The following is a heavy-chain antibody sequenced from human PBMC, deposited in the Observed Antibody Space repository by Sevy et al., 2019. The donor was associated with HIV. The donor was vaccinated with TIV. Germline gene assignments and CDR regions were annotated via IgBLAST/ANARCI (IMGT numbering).Heavy chain of an antibody. D-gene: IGHD5-12*01. Sequence: GGSLRLSCEASGFIFSTYGMHWVRQAPGKGLDWVAVISNDGGNQYYADSVKGRFTISRDNSKNTVYLQMNSLRAEDTAVYYCAKDVSDGYNYFLDFWGQGALVTVSS. CDR2: ISNDGGNQ. CDR3: AKDVSDGYNYFLDF. CDR1: GFIFSTYG. J-gene: IGHJ4*02. V-gene: IGHV3-30*18.